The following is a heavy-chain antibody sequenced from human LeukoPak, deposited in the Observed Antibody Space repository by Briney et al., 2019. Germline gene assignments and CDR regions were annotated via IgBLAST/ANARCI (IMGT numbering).Heavy chain of an antibody. Sequence: GGSLRLSCAASGFTFSSYSMNWVRQAPGKGLEWVSSISSSSSYIYYADSVKGRFTISRDNAKNSLYLQMNGLRAEDTAVYYCARDKASVWRPFDYWGQGTLVTVSS. V-gene: IGHV3-21*01. D-gene: IGHD3-16*01. J-gene: IGHJ4*02. CDR3: ARDKASVWRPFDY. CDR1: GFTFSSYS. CDR2: ISSSSSYI.